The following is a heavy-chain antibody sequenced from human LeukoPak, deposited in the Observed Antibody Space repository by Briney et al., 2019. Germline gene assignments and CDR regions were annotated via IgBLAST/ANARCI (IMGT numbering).Heavy chain of an antibody. V-gene: IGHV4-31*03. CDR2: IDYSGNT. J-gene: IGHJ4*02. CDR3: ARRPDIVVVVAAFDY. CDR1: GGSVSSGRFY. Sequence: SETLSLTCTVPGGSVSSGRFYWSWLRQQPGKGLEWIGYIDYSGNTHYNPSLESRVTISIDTSRNQFSLKVGSVTAADTAVYYCARRPDIVVVVAAFDYWGQGTPVTVSS. D-gene: IGHD2-15*01.